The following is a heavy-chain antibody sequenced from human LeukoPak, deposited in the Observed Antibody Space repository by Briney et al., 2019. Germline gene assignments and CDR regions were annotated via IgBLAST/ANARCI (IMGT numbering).Heavy chain of an antibody. CDR1: GGTFNNFA. D-gene: IGHD3-3*01. CDR3: ASPVKYYDTWSGYPPFDY. V-gene: IGHV1-69*13. CDR2: IIPMSGTA. Sequence: SVKVSCKASGGTFNNFAISWVRQAPGQGLEWVGGIIPMSGTANYAQKFQGRVTITADESTSTAYMELSSLRSEDTAIYYCASPVKYYDTWSGYPPFDYWGQGTLVTVS. J-gene: IGHJ4*02.